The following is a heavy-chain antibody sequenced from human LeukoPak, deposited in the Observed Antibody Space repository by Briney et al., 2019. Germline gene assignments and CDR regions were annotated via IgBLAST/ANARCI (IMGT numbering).Heavy chain of an antibody. J-gene: IGHJ4*02. D-gene: IGHD3-9*01. Sequence: GESLQISCKGSGCSFTSYWIGWVRRMPGKGLVWMGIIYPGDSDTRYSPSFQGQVTISADKSISTAYLQWSSLKASDTAMYYCARRYYDILTGYYLFDYWGQGTLVTVSS. CDR3: ARRYYDILTGYYLFDY. V-gene: IGHV5-51*01. CDR1: GCSFTSYW. CDR2: IYPGDSDT.